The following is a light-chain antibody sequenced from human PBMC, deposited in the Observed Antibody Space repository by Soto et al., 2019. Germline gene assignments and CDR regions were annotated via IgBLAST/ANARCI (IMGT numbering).Light chain of an antibody. Sequence: DIQMTQSPSSLSASVGDRVTITCRASQSISIYVNWYQQKPGKAPKLLIYAASRLQSGVPSGFSGSGSGTDFTLTISSLQPEDSATYYCQQTYSTPRTFGQGTKVDIK. J-gene: IGKJ1*01. CDR3: QQTYSTPRT. CDR1: QSISIY. V-gene: IGKV1-39*01. CDR2: AAS.